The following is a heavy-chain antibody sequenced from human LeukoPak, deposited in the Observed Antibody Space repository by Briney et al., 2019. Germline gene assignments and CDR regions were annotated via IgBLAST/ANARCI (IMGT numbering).Heavy chain of an antibody. V-gene: IGHV3-21*01. CDR2: ISSSSSYI. CDR3: TRVEETATTAAIIRKYSYYYYYMDV. Sequence: GGSLRLSCAASGFTFSSYSMNWVRQAPRKGLEWVSSISSSSSYIYYADSVKGRFTISRDNAKNSLYLQMNSLRDEDTAVYYCTRVEETATTAAIIRKYSYYYYYMDVWGKGNTVTVSS. CDR1: GFTFSSYS. D-gene: IGHD4-11*01. J-gene: IGHJ6*03.